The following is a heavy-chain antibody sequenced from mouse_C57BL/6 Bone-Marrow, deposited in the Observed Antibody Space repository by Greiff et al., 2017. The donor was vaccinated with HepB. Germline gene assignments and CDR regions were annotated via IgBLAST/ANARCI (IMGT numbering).Heavy chain of an antibody. Sequence: DVKLQESGGDLVKPGGSLKLSCAASGFTFSSYGMSWVRQTPDKRLEWVATISSGGSYTYYPDSVKGRFTISRDNAKNTLYLQMSSLKSEDTAMYYCARRSNYAMDYWGQGTSVTVSS. D-gene: IGHD5-1*01. V-gene: IGHV5-6*02. CDR1: GFTFSSYG. CDR3: ARRSNYAMDY. CDR2: ISSGGSYT. J-gene: IGHJ4*01.